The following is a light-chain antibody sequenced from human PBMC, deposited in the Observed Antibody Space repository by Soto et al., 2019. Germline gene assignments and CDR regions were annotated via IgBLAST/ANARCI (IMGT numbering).Light chain of an antibody. Sequence: QSALTQPPSASGSPGQSVTISCTGTSSDVGGYNYVSWYQQHPGKAPKLMIYEVSKRPSGVPDRFSGSKSGNTASLTVSGLQDEDEADYYCCSYAASNTFVFGTGTKVTVL. V-gene: IGLV2-8*01. J-gene: IGLJ1*01. CDR1: SSDVGGYNY. CDR2: EVS. CDR3: CSYAASNTFV.